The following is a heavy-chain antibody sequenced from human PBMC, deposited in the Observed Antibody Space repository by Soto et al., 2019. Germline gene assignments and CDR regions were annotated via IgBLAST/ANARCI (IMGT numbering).Heavy chain of an antibody. CDR3: AREGRIEAAGRFDY. CDR1: GGSISSGDDY. D-gene: IGHD6-13*01. V-gene: IGHV4-31*03. J-gene: IGHJ4*01. Sequence: TLSLICSVYGGSISSGDDYWSWIRQVPGKGLEWIGYIYYSGSTYDNPSLKSRVAMSADTSKNQFSLKLSSVTAADTAIYFCAREGRIEAAGRFDYGGHGTLVTVS. CDR2: IYYSGST.